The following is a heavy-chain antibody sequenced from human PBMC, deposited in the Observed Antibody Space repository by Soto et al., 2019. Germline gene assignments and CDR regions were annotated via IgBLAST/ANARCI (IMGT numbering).Heavy chain of an antibody. Sequence: ASVKVSCKASGYTFTSYGISWVRQAPGQGLEWMGWISAYNGNTNYAQKLQGRVTMTTDTSTSTAYMELRSLRSDDTAVYYCAGGVFLGFPNYYYYYGRDVGGKGTRVTVPS. V-gene: IGHV1-18*01. CDR2: ISAYNGNT. D-gene: IGHD3-16*01. J-gene: IGHJ6*04. CDR3: AGGVFLGFPNYYYYYGRDV. CDR1: GYTFTSYG.